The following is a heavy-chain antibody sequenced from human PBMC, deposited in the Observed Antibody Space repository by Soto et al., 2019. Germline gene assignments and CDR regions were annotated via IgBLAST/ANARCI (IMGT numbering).Heavy chain of an antibody. D-gene: IGHD2-2*01. J-gene: IGHJ5*02. CDR2: IYYSGST. CDR3: ARVRCSSTSCYYGWFDP. Sequence: SETLSLTCTVAGGSTNTFYLSWFRPPAGKGLEWIGYIYYSGSTYYNPSLKSRVTISVDTSKNQFSLKLSSVTAADTAVYYCARVRCSSTSCYYGWFDPWGQGTLVTVYS. V-gene: IGHV4-59*06. CDR1: GGSTNTFY.